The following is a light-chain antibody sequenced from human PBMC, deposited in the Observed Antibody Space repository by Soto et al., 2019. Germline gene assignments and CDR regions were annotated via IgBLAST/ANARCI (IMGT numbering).Light chain of an antibody. Sequence: EIVMTQSPATLSVSRGEVATLSWRASQNVRSNLACYHQKPGQAPRLLISDASTRATGIPARFSGSGSGTDFTLSLTALQSEDFADYYCQQYDNWPISSDGGTRVEIK. CDR1: QNVRSN. V-gene: IGKV3-15*01. CDR2: DAS. J-gene: IGKJ4*01. CDR3: QQYDNWPIS.